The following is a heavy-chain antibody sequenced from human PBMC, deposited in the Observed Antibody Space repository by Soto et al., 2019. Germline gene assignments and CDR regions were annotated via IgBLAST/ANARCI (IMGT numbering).Heavy chain of an antibody. V-gene: IGHV3-30-3*01. CDR2: ISDDGTNK. CDR1: GFTFSGYA. CDR3: ARAGSSRGLWLGPDY. D-gene: IGHD5-18*01. Sequence: GGSLRLPCAASGFTFSGYAMHCVRQAPGKGLEWVAVISDDGTNKHYADSVRGRFTISRDNSKNTLNLQMDSLRPEDTAVYYCARAGSSRGLWLGPDYWGQGTQVTVSS. J-gene: IGHJ4*02.